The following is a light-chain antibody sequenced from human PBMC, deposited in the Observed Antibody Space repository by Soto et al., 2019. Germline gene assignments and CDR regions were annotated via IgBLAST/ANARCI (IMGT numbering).Light chain of an antibody. V-gene: IGLV2-14*01. Sequence: QSALTQPASVSGSPGQSITISCTGTSSDVGGYNYVSWYQQHPGKAPKLMIYEVTNRPSGISNRFSGSKSGNTASLTISGLQAEDEADYYCSSYTSSRTFPCVFGTGTKVTVL. CDR2: EVT. J-gene: IGLJ1*01. CDR3: SSYTSSRTFPCV. CDR1: SSDVGGYNY.